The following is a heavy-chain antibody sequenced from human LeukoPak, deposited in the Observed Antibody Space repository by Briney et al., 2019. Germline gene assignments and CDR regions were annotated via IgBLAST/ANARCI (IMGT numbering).Heavy chain of an antibody. Sequence: ASVKVSCKASGGTFSSYAISWVRQAPGQGLEWMGGIIPIFGTANYAQKFQGRVTITADESTSTAYMELSSLRSEDTAVYYCAAVEMATINYWGQGTLVTVSS. D-gene: IGHD5-24*01. V-gene: IGHV1-69*13. CDR3: AAVEMATINY. CDR2: IIPIFGTA. J-gene: IGHJ4*02. CDR1: GGTFSSYA.